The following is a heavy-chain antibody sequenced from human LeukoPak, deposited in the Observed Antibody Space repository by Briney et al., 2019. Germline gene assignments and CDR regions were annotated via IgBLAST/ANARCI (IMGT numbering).Heavy chain of an antibody. CDR3: ARGGRNKFDY. D-gene: IGHD1-14*01. J-gene: IGHJ4*02. Sequence: SETLSLTCAVYGGSFSGYYWSWIRQPPGKGLEWIGEINHSGSTNYNPSLKSRVTISVDTSKNQFSLKLSSVTAADTAVYYCARGGRNKFDYWGQGTLVTVSS. CDR2: INHSGST. V-gene: IGHV4-34*01. CDR1: GGSFSGYY.